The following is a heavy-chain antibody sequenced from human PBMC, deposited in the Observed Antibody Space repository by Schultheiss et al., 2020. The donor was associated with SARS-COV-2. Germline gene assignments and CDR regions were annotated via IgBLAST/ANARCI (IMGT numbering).Heavy chain of an antibody. CDR3: ARDLGIAVAGGMDV. CDR1: GGSISRSGYY. D-gene: IGHD6-19*01. Sequence: SETLSLTCTVSGGSISRSGYYWGWIRQSPGKGLEWIGSIYTSGSTNYNPSLKSRVTMSVDTSKNQFSLKLSSVTAADTAVYYCARDLGIAVAGGMDVWGQGTTVTVSS. J-gene: IGHJ6*02. V-gene: IGHV4-39*07. CDR2: IYTSGST.